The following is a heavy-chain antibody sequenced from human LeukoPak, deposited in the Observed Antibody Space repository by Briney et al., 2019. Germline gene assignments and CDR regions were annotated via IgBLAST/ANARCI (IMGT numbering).Heavy chain of an antibody. V-gene: IGHV4-4*07. Sequence: SETLSLTCTVSGGSIGWGHWSWIRQSAGKGLEWIGRIYKSGSTNYNPSFRSRVTMSVDTSKNQFSLNVTSVTAADTAVYYCAREEYFQDSNGYSYYFHSWGQGSLVTVSS. D-gene: IGHD3-22*01. CDR2: IYKSGST. CDR3: AREEYFQDSNGYSYYFHS. CDR1: GGSIGWGH. J-gene: IGHJ4*02.